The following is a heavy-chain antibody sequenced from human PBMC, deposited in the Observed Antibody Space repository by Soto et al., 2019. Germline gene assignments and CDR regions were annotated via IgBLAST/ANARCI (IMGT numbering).Heavy chain of an antibody. D-gene: IGHD1-26*01. V-gene: IGHV1-24*01. J-gene: IGHJ4*02. CDR2: FDPEDGET. Sequence: ASVKASCKVPGYTLTELSMNWVRQAPGKGLEWMGGFDPEDGETIYAQKFQGRVTMTEDTSTDTAYMELSSLRSEDTAVYYCAANSGSFGYWGQGTLVTVSS. CDR3: AANSGSFGY. CDR1: GYTLTELS.